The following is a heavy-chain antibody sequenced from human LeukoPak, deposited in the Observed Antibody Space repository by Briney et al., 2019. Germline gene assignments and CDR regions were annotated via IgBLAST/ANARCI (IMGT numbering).Heavy chain of an antibody. CDR1: GYTFTDYN. J-gene: IGHJ4*02. V-gene: IGHV1-2*02. Sequence: ASVKVSCKASGYTFTDYNVHWVRQAPGQGLEWMGWINPPSGGTLYPQKFQGRVALTTDTSISTAYMYLSRLTPDDTAIYYCVRDVHNYNDDYWGQGTLVSVSS. CDR3: VRDVHNYNDDY. D-gene: IGHD1-1*01. CDR2: INPPSGGT.